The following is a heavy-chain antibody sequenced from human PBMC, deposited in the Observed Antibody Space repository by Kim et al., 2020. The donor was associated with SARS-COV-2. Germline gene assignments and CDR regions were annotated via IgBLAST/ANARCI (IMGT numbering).Heavy chain of an antibody. V-gene: IGHV4-59*01. CDR1: GGSISSYY. CDR2: IYYSGST. D-gene: IGHD3-10*01. J-gene: IGHJ4*01. CDR3: ARGTIWFGELWSYYFDY. Sequence: SETLSLTCTVSGGSISSYYWSWIRQPPGKGLEWIGYIYYSGSTNYNPSLKSRVTISVDTSKNQFSLKLSSVTAADTAVYYCARGTIWFGELWSYYFDYWG.